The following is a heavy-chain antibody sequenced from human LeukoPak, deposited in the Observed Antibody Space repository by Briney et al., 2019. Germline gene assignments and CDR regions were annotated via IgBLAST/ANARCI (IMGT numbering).Heavy chain of an antibody. J-gene: IGHJ4*02. D-gene: IGHD5-12*01. CDR3: ARIVAYYALDY. CDR2: ISAYNGNT. V-gene: IGHV1-18*01. Sequence: ASVKVSCKASGYTFTSYDINWVRQATGQGLEWMGWISAYNGNTNYAQKLQGRVTMTTNTSTSTAYMELRSLRSDDTAVYYCARIVAYYALDYWGQGTLVTVSS. CDR1: GYTFTSYD.